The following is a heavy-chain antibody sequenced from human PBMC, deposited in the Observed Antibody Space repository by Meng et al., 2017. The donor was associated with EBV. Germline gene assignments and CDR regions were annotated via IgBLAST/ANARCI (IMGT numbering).Heavy chain of an antibody. J-gene: IGHJ4*02. D-gene: IGHD2-21*01. Sequence: QLRRVRPRAEVMKHGAAVKVSRKASGYTFTSYHMHWVRQAPGQGLEWMGIINPSGGSTSYAQKFQGRVTMTRDTSTSTVYMELSSLRSEDTAVYYCARDFCGGDCYLFDYWGQGTLVTVSS. CDR1: GYTFTSYH. CDR2: INPSGGST. CDR3: ARDFCGGDCYLFDY. V-gene: IGHV1-46*01.